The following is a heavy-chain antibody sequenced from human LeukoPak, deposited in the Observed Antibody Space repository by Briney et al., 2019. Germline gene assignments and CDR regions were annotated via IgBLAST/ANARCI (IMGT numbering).Heavy chain of an antibody. J-gene: IGHJ5*02. CDR3: ARDLGTIAVAGSWWFDP. CDR1: GYTFTSYG. V-gene: IGHV1-2*02. D-gene: IGHD6-19*01. Sequence: ASVKVSCKASGYTFTSYGISWVRQAPGQGLEWMGWINPNSGGTNYAQKFQGRVTMTRDTSISTAYMELSRLRSDDTAVYYCARDLGTIAVAGSWWFDPWGQGTLVTVSS. CDR2: INPNSGGT.